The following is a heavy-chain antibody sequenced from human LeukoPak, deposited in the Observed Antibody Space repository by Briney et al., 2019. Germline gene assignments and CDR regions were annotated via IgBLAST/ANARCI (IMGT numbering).Heavy chain of an antibody. J-gene: IGHJ3*01. CDR2: IYYDGST. CDR3: ARRGDAWQILYSFDV. V-gene: IGHV4-39*01. Sequence: PSETLSLTCTVSGASLARDMYHWGWIRQSPGKGLERLGTIYYDGSTFYSPSFKSRVTISINASKKQLSLNLASVTAADTAVYYCARRGDAWQILYSFDVWGQGTAVIVSS. CDR1: GASLARDMYH. D-gene: IGHD2-15*01.